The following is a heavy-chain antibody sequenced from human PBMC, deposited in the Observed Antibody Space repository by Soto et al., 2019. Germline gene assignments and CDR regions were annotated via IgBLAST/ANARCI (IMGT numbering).Heavy chain of an antibody. Sequence: PGGSLRLSCAASGFTFSGYWMSWVRQAPGKGLEWVANIKQDGSEKYYVDSVKGRFTISRDNAKNSLYLQMNSLRAEDTAVYYCARGSICGGDCCSDYYYYGMDVWGQGTTVTVSS. CDR3: ARGSICGGDCCSDYYYYGMDV. V-gene: IGHV3-7*03. J-gene: IGHJ6*02. CDR1: GFTFSGYW. CDR2: IKQDGSEK. D-gene: IGHD2-21*02.